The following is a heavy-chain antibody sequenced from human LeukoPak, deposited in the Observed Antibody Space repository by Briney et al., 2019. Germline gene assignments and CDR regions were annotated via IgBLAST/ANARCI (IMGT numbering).Heavy chain of an antibody. CDR3: ARAADTHCGPGCHFNYFDI. V-gene: IGHV1-2*02. Sequence: GASVKVSCKASGFTFTGYYIHWVRQAPGEGLEWMGWIKPDSGATGYAQKFQGRVTMTRDTSVSTVHMDLKRLRSDDTALYYCARAADTHCGPGCHFNYFDIWGQGSLVTVSS. CDR2: IKPDSGAT. CDR1: GFTFTGYY. J-gene: IGHJ4*02. D-gene: IGHD2-21*02.